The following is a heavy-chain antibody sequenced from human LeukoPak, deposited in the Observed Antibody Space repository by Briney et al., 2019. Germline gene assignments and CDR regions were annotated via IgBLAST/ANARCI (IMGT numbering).Heavy chain of an antibody. J-gene: IGHJ4*02. CDR1: GFTFSSYS. V-gene: IGHV3-21*04. D-gene: IGHD3-22*01. CDR2: ISSSSSYI. CDR3: AKRVPPYYYDSSGYYFPFDY. Sequence: GGSLRLSCAASGFTFSSYSMNWVRQAPGKGLEWVSSISSSSSYIYYADSVKGRFTISRDNSKNTLYLQMNSLRAEDTAVYYCAKRVPPYYYDSSGYYFPFDYWGQGTLVTVSS.